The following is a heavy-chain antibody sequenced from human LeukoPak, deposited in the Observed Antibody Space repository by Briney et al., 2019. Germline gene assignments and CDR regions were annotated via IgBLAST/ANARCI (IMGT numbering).Heavy chain of an antibody. D-gene: IGHD1-1*01. J-gene: IGHJ5*02. CDR2: IYYSGST. Sequence: SETLSLTCTVSGGSISSSSYYWGWIRQPPGKGLEWIGSIYYSGSTYYNPSLKSRVTISVDTSKNQFSLKLSSVTAADTAVYYCARERGQDGTTGFDPWGQGTLVTVSS. V-gene: IGHV4-39*07. CDR3: ARERGQDGTTGFDP. CDR1: GGSISSSSYY.